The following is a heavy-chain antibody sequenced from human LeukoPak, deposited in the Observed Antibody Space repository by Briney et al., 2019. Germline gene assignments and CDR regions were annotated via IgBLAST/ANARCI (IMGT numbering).Heavy chain of an antibody. V-gene: IGHV4-61*01. J-gene: IGHJ4*02. D-gene: IGHD1-26*01. CDR2: IYYGGST. Sequence: SETLSLTCTISGDSISNVLYYWGWIRQPPGKGLEWIGYIYYGGSTNYNPSLKSRVTISVDTSKNQFSLKLSSVTAADTAVYYCARSPIPYSGSYIDYWGQGTLVTVSS. CDR1: GDSISNVLYY. CDR3: ARSPIPYSGSYIDY.